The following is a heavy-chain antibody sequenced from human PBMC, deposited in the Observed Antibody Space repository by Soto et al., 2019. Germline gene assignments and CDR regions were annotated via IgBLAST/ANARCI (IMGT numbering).Heavy chain of an antibody. D-gene: IGHD2-2*03. CDR3: AKDSAMDSNYYGMDV. CDR2: ISGSGGST. Sequence: GGSLRLSCAASGFTFSSYAMSWVRQAPGKGLEWVSAISGSGGSTYYADSVKGRFTISRDNSKNTLYLQMNSLRAEDTAVYYCAKDSAMDSNYYGMDVWGQGTTVTVSS. J-gene: IGHJ6*02. CDR1: GFTFSSYA. V-gene: IGHV3-23*01.